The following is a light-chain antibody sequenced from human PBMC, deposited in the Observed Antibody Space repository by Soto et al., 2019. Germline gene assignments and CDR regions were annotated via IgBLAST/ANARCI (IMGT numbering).Light chain of an antibody. Sequence: DIQMTQSPSSLSASVGDRVTITCRTSQTITTSSNWYRQKPGKAPDLLIYAASNLQSAIPSRFGGRESGTEFALPITGLQPDDVATCYCQQYYGLLITFGQATRLEIK. V-gene: IGKV1-39*01. J-gene: IGKJ5*01. CDR2: AAS. CDR1: QTITTS. CDR3: QQYYGLLIT.